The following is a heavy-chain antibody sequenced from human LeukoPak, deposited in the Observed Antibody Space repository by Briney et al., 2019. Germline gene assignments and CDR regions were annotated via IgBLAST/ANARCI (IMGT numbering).Heavy chain of an antibody. D-gene: IGHD6-13*01. J-gene: IGHJ4*02. Sequence: GGSLRLSCAASGFTLSNNYMSWVRQAPGKGLDWVSVIYSGGSTYYADSVKGRFTISRDNSKNTLYLQMNSLRAEDTAVYYCASAEHRIGAAAALFDYWGQGTLVTVSS. CDR1: GFTLSNNY. CDR2: IYSGGST. V-gene: IGHV3-53*01. CDR3: ASAEHRIGAAAALFDY.